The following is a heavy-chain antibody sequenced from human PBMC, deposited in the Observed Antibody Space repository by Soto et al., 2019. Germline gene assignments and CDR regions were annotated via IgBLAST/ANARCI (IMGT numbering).Heavy chain of an antibody. CDR1: GGSISSGDYY. CDR2: IYYSGST. CDR3: ARENIHQKAAYYDILTGSSRGDAFDI. Sequence: SETLSLTCTVSGGSISSGDYYWSWIRQPPGKGLEWIGYIYYSGSTYYNPSLKSRVTISVDTSKNQFSLMLSSVTAADTAVYYCARENIHQKAAYYDILTGSSRGDAFDIWGQGTMVTVSS. J-gene: IGHJ3*02. V-gene: IGHV4-30-4*01. D-gene: IGHD3-9*01.